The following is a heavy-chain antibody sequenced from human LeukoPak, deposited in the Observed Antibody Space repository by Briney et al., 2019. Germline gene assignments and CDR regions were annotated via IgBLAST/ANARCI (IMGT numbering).Heavy chain of an antibody. CDR2: IWYDGSNK. D-gene: IGHD3-10*01. J-gene: IGHJ4*02. Sequence: GRSLRLSCAASGFTFSSYGMHWVRQAPGKGLEWVAVIWYDGSNKYYADSVKGRFTIPRDNSKNTLYLQMNSLRAEDTAVYYCARDPSYGSGSYFDYWGQGTLVTVSS. V-gene: IGHV3-33*01. CDR1: GFTFSSYG. CDR3: ARDPSYGSGSYFDY.